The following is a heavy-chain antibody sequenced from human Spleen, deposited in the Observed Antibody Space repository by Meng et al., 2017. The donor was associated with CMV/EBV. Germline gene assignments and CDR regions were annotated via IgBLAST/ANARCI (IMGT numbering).Heavy chain of an antibody. V-gene: IGHV3-74*01. D-gene: IGHD6-6*01. CDR2: INSDGSST. CDR1: GFTSSYYW. CDR3: ARGGAIAARPADY. J-gene: IGHJ4*02. Sequence: GGSLRLSCAASGFTSSYYWMHWARQAPGKGLVWVSRINSDGSSTSYADSVKGRFTISRDNAKNTLYLQMNSLRADDTAVYYCARGGAIAARPADYWGQGTLVTVSS.